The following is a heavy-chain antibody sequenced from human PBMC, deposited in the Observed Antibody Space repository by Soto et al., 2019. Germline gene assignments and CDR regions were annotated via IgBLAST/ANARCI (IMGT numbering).Heavy chain of an antibody. Sequence: GGSLRLSCAASGFTFSSYSMNWVRQAPGKGLEWVSSISSSSSYIYYADSVKGRFTISRDNAKNSLYLQMNSLRAEGTAVYYCARNNYYDSSGDRAASFDYWGQGTLVTVSS. V-gene: IGHV3-21*01. J-gene: IGHJ4*02. CDR1: GFTFSSYS. D-gene: IGHD3-22*01. CDR2: ISSSSSYI. CDR3: ARNNYYDSSGDRAASFDY.